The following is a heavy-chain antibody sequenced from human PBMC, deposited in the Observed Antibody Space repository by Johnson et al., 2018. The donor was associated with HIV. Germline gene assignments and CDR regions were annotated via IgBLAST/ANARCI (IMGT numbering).Heavy chain of an antibody. CDR1: GFTVSSNY. CDR2: IYSGGST. V-gene: IGHV3-66*01. J-gene: IGHJ3*02. CDR3: AKDQRFRELLLYGAFDI. Sequence: VQLVESGGGLVQPGGSLRLSCAASGFTVSSNYMSWVRQAPGKGLEWVSVIYSGGSTYYADSVTGRFTISRDNSKNTLYLQMNSLRAEDTAVYYCAKDQRFRELLLYGAFDIWGQGTMVTVSS. D-gene: IGHD3-10*01.